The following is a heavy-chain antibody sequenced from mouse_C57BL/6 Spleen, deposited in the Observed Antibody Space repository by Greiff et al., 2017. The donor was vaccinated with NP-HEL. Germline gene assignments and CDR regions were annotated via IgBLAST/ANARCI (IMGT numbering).Heavy chain of an antibody. V-gene: IGHV1-69*01. CDR2: IDPSDSYT. CDR1: GYTFTSYW. Sequence: VQLQQPGAELVMPGASVKLSCKASGYTFTSYWMHWVKQRPGQGLEWIGEIDPSDSYTNYNQKFKGKSTLTVDKSSSTAYMQLSSLTSEDSAVYYCARSFDDWGKVTTLTAAS. J-gene: IGHJ2*01. CDR3: ARSFDD.